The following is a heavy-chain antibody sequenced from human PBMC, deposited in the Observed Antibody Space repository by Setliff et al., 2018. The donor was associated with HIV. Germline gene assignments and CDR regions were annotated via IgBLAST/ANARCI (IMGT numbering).Heavy chain of an antibody. Sequence: PSETLSLTCTVSGGSISSGGYYWSWIRQHPGKGLEWIGYIYYTGSTYYNPSLKSRVTISVDTSKNHFSLKLSSVTAADTAVYYCARAGDYYDTSGYYNWGQGTLVTV. J-gene: IGHJ4*02. CDR2: IYYTGST. D-gene: IGHD3-22*01. V-gene: IGHV4-31*03. CDR3: ARAGDYYDTSGYYN. CDR1: GGSISSGGYY.